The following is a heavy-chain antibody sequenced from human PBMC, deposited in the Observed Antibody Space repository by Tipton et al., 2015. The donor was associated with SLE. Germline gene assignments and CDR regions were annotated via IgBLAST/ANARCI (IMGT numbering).Heavy chain of an antibody. CDR1: GFTFSRHW. Sequence: SLRLSCAASGFTFSRHWMYWVRQAPGKGLEWVANIKEDGSEKYHVDSVKGRFTISRDNAKNSLYLQMNSLRAEDTAVYYCARDRGWGSSREVDYWGQGTLVTVSS. CDR2: IKEDGSEK. V-gene: IGHV3-7*01. J-gene: IGHJ4*02. CDR3: ARDRGWGSSREVDY. D-gene: IGHD7-27*01.